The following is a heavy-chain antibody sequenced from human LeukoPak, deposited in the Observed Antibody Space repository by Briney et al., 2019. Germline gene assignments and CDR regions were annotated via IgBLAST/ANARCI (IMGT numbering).Heavy chain of an antibody. CDR3: ARDGISSSTTKVGGWFDP. CDR2: ISYDGSNK. V-gene: IGHV3-30*01. D-gene: IGHD2-2*01. CDR1: GCTFSSDA. Sequence: PGGSLRLACAAAGCTFSSDAMHWVRQAPGKGLEWVAVISYDGSNKYYADSGKGRFAISRENFKNTLYLQMNMRRADDTAADWYARDGISSSTTKVGGWFDPWGQGTLVTVSS. J-gene: IGHJ5*02.